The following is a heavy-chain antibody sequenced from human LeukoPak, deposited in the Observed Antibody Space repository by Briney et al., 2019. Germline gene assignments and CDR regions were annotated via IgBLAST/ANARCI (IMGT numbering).Heavy chain of an antibody. J-gene: IGHJ4*02. CDR1: GFTFSSYS. CDR2: ISSSSSYI. D-gene: IGHD3-10*01. Sequence: GGSLRLSCAASGFTFSSYSMNWVRQAPGKGLEWVSCISSSSSYIYYADSVKGRFTISRDNSKNTLYLQMNSLRAEDTAVYYCAREPGSYYFDYWGQGTLVTVSS. V-gene: IGHV3-21*01. CDR3: AREPGSYYFDY.